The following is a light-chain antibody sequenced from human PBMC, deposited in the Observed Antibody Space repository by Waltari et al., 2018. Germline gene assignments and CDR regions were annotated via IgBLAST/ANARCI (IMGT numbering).Light chain of an antibody. CDR3: CSYAGSIWV. Sequence: QSALTQPRSVSGSPGQSVTISCTGTSSDVGGYNYVSWYQQHPGKAPKLMIYDVTKRRSGVPDRCSGSKSGNTASLTISGLQAEDEADYYCCSYAGSIWVFGGGTKMTVL. V-gene: IGLV2-11*01. CDR1: SSDVGGYNY. CDR2: DVT. J-gene: IGLJ3*02.